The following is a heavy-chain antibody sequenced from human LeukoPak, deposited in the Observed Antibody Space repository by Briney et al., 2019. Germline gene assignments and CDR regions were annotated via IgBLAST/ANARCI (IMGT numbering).Heavy chain of an antibody. CDR1: GFTFSAYS. CDR2: IGISSGNT. Sequence: GGSLRLSCAASGFTFSAYSMNWVRQAPGKGLEWISYIGISSGNTKYADSVKGRFIISGDKAKNSLYLQMNSLRVEDTAVYYCARDYKYAFDNWGQGTLVTVSS. CDR3: ARDYKYAFDN. V-gene: IGHV3-48*01. J-gene: IGHJ4*02. D-gene: IGHD5-24*01.